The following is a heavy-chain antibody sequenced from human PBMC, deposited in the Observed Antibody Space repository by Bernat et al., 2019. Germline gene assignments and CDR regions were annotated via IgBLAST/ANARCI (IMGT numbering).Heavy chain of an antibody. CDR2: IWYDGSNK. V-gene: IGHV3-33*01. Sequence: QVQLVESGGGVVQPGRSLRLSCAASGFTFSSYCMHWVRQSPGKGPEWVAVIWYDGSNKYYADSVKGRVTISRDNSKNTLYLQMNSLRAEETAVYYCARDQEKYYYDSSGYSGYYYGMDVWGQGTTVTVSS. CDR1: GFTFSSYC. CDR3: ARDQEKYYYDSSGYSGYYYGMDV. J-gene: IGHJ6*02. D-gene: IGHD3-22*01.